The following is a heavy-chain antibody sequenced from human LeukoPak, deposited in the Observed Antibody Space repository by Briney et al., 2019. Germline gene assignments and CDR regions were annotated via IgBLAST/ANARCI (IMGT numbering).Heavy chain of an antibody. CDR3: SRGLHDYGDSNYYFDQ. Sequence: GGSLRLSCTASGFTFGDDAWSWFRQAPGKGLEWICFIRKKGYGETTDYAPSVRGRFIISRDDAKSIAYLQMNSLKTEDTALYYCSRGLHDYGDSNYYFDQWGRGTLVPVSS. CDR1: GFTFGDDA. CDR2: IRKKGYGETT. D-gene: IGHD4-17*01. J-gene: IGHJ4*02. V-gene: IGHV3-49*03.